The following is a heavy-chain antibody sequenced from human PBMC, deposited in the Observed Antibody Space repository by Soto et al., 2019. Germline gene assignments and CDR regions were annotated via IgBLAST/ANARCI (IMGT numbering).Heavy chain of an antibody. J-gene: IGHJ4*02. V-gene: IGHV4-61*08. D-gene: IGHD2-15*01. CDR1: GGSISSGGYY. Sequence: SETLSLTCAVSGGSISSGGYYWSWIRQPPGKGLEWIGYIYYSGSTNYNPSLKSRATISVDTSKNQFSLKLSSVTAADTAVYYCARRYGGTFDYWGQGTLVTVSS. CDR3: ARRYGGTFDY. CDR2: IYYSGST.